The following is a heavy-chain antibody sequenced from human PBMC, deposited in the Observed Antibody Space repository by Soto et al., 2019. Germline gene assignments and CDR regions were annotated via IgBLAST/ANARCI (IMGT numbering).Heavy chain of an antibody. CDR1: GGSISSTNW. J-gene: IGHJ4*02. D-gene: IGHD2-15*01. V-gene: IGHV4-4*02. CDR3: ATLPPRIVVVVLPIPS. CDR2: VYHTGST. Sequence: QVQLQQSGPRLARPSGTLSLTCVVSGGSISSTNWWTWVRQTPGKGLEWIGEVYHTGSTKYNPSLRNRVTISLDQSHNQFSLNLQSVTAADTAVYYCATLPPRIVVVVLPIPSWGQGTLVTVSS.